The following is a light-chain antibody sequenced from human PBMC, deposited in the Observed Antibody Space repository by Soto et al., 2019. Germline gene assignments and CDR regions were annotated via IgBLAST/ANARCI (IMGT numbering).Light chain of an antibody. J-gene: IGKJ4*01. V-gene: IGKV1-8*01. CDR3: QQYYSYPLS. CDR2: AAS. Sequence: IRMTQSPSSFSASTGDRVTITCRASQGISSYLAWYQQKPGKAPKLLIYAASTLQSGVPSRFSGSGSGTDFTLTISCLQSEDFATYYCQQYYSYPLSFGGGTKVDIK. CDR1: QGISSY.